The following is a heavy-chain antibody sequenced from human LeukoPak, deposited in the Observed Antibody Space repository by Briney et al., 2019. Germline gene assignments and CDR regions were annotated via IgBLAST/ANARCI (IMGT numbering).Heavy chain of an antibody. CDR3: ARGTYGYYMDV. D-gene: IGHD4-17*01. CDR1: GFVFSDYG. Sequence: GGSLRLSCAASGFVFSDYGMHWVRQAPGKGLEWVAFVRYDGSNEYYADSMKGRFTISRDNSKNTLYLQMNKLRAEDTAVYFCARGTYGYYMDVWGKGTTVTVSS. CDR2: VRYDGSNE. J-gene: IGHJ6*03. V-gene: IGHV3-30*02.